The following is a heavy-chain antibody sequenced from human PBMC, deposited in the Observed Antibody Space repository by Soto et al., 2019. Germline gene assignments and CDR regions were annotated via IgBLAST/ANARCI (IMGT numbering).Heavy chain of an antibody. CDR2: INPKSGGT. J-gene: IGHJ1*01. Sequence: QVQLVQSGAEVKKPGASVKVSCKASGDTFTANYIHWVRQAPGQGFEWMGWINPKSGGTKYPQKFQGRVTMTRDTSLSTVYMTLTRLTSDDTAVYYCARDQRYYGSGYYYSDSWGQGTLVTVSS. CDR3: ARDQRYYGSGYYYSDS. CDR1: GDTFTANY. D-gene: IGHD3-10*01. V-gene: IGHV1-2*02.